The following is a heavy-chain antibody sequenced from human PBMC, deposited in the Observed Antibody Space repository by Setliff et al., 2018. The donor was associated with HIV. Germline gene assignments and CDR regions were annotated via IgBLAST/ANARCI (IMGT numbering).Heavy chain of an antibody. CDR2: TSYSGNA. J-gene: IGHJ5*02. D-gene: IGHD6-13*01. Sequence: PSETLSLTCNVSGGSISSGIQYWGWVRQSPGKGLEWIGTTSYSGNAYYNPSLKSRVTISVDTSKSQFSLNVKSMTAADTAIYYCARRGSSWYSHWFDPWGQGTLVTVSS. CDR3: ARRGSSWYSHWFDP. V-gene: IGHV4-39*01. CDR1: GGSISSGIQY.